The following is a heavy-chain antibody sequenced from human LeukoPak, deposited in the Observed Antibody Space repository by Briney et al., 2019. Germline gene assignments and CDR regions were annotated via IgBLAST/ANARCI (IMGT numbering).Heavy chain of an antibody. CDR2: ISGSGSTV. D-gene: IGHD1-26*01. Sequence: GGSLRLSCAASGFTFSDYYMSWIRQAPGKGLEWVSYISGSGSTVYYAASVRGRFTISRDNAKNSLFLQMNSLRAEDTAVYYCAKDLLGVFDPWGQGTLVTVSS. J-gene: IGHJ5*02. CDR3: AKDLLGVFDP. V-gene: IGHV3-11*04. CDR1: GFTFSDYY.